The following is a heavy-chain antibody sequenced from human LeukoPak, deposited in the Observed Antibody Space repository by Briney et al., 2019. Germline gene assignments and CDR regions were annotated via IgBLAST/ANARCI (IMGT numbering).Heavy chain of an antibody. CDR2: IYSGGST. V-gene: IGHV3-66*02. D-gene: IGHD6-6*01. CDR1: GFTVSSNY. Sequence: PGGSLRLSCAASGFTVSSNYMSWVRQAPGKGLEWVSVIYSGGSTYYADPVKGRFTISRDNSKNTLYLQMNSLRAEDTAVYYCARVKGQLGPHFDYWGQGTLVTVSS. J-gene: IGHJ4*02. CDR3: ARVKGQLGPHFDY.